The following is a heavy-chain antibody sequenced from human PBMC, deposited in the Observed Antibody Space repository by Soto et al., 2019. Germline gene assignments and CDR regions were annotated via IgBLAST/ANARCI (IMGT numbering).Heavy chain of an antibody. V-gene: IGHV3-30*03. CDR2: VSHDGRNT. D-gene: IGHD3-16*01. CDR3: ARAYEGDYFDY. J-gene: IGHJ4*02. Sequence: SLRLSCAASGFTFSDYAMHWVRRAPGKGLEWVAVVSHDGRNTHYADSVKGRFTISRDNSKNTLYLQMNSLRAEDTAVYYCARAYEGDYFDYWGQGTLVTVSS. CDR1: GFTFSDYA.